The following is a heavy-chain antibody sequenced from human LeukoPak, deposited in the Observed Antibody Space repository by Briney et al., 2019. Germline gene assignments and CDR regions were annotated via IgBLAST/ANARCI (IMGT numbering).Heavy chain of an antibody. CDR2: IYPGDSDT. V-gene: IGHV5-51*01. J-gene: IGHJ6*03. D-gene: IGHD4-17*01. Sequence: PGESLKISCKGSGYSFTSYWIGWVRQLPGKGLEWMGIIYPGDSDTRYSPSFQGRVTISADKSISTAYLQWSSLKASDTAMYYCARHSGEDYYYYYMDVWGKGTTVTVSS. CDR3: ARHSGEDYYYYYMDV. CDR1: GYSFTSYW.